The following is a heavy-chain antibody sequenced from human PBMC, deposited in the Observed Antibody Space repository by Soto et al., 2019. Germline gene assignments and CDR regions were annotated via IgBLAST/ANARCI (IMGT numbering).Heavy chain of an antibody. CDR2: IKSKTDGGTT. CDR3: TTGHYDHVWGSYRRVDY. Sequence: PGGSLRLACAASGFTFRNAWMSVVRQSPGNGLEWVGRIKSKTDGGTTDYAAPVKGRFTISRDDSKNTLYLQMNSLKTEDTAVYYCTTGHYDHVWGSYRRVDYWGQGTLVTVSS. J-gene: IGHJ4*02. D-gene: IGHD3-16*02. V-gene: IGHV3-15*01. CDR1: GFTFRNAW.